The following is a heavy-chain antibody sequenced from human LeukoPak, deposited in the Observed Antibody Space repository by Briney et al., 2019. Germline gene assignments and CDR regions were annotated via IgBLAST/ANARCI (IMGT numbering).Heavy chain of an antibody. V-gene: IGHV4-34*01. CDR3: ARSQGHRLLNYYSYYMDV. J-gene: IGHJ6*03. D-gene: IGHD2-15*01. Sequence: SETLSLTCAVYGGSFSGYYWSWIRQPPGKGLEWIGEINHSGSTNYNPSLKSRVTISVDTSKNQFSLKLSSVTAADTAVYYCARSQGHRLLNYYSYYMDVWGKGTTVTVSS. CDR1: GGSFSGYY. CDR2: INHSGST.